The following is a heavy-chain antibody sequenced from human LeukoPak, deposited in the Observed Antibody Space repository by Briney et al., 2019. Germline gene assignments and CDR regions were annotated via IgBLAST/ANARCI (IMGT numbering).Heavy chain of an antibody. D-gene: IGHD2-15*01. CDR3: ARGGYCSGGSCYPPSDAFDI. CDR2: ISAYNGNT. V-gene: IGHV1-18*01. J-gene: IGHJ3*02. Sequence: ASVKVSCKASGYTFTSYGISWVRQAPGQGLEWMGWISAYNGNTNYAQKLQGRVTMTTDTSTSTAYMELGSLTSDDTAVYYCARGGYCSGGSCYPPSDAFDIWGQGTMVTVSS. CDR1: GYTFTSYG.